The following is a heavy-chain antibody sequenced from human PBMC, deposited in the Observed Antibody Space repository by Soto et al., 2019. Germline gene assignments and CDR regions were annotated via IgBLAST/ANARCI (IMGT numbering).Heavy chain of an antibody. D-gene: IGHD6-6*01. CDR2: IYYSGST. Sequence: SETLSLTCTVSGGSISSGGYYWSWIRQHPGKGLEWIGYIYYSGSTYYNPSLESRVAISLDTSRSQFSLTLHSVTAADTAIYYCARDRHNNFFDPWGQGTLVTV. V-gene: IGHV4-31*03. CDR3: ARDRHNNFFDP. J-gene: IGHJ5*02. CDR1: GGSISSGGYY.